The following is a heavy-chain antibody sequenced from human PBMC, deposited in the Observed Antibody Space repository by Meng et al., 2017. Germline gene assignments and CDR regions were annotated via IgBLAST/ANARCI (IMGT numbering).Heavy chain of an antibody. V-gene: IGHV1-69*02. J-gene: IGHJ2*01. CDR1: EGHFSSYT. CDR3: ARSKDGYNYWYFDL. CDR2: IIPILGIA. D-gene: IGHD5-24*01. Sequence: QGPLVQSGGGVRKLGSSVKVSCKASEGHFSSYTISWVRQAPGQGLEWMGRIIPILGIANYAQRFQGRVTITADKSTSTAYMELSSLRSEDTAVYYCARSKDGYNYWYFDLWGRGTLVTVSS.